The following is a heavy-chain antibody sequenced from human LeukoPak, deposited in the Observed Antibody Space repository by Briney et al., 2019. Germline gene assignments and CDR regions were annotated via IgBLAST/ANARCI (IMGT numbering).Heavy chain of an antibody. CDR3: ATGSYGDSLDF. Sequence: AGGSLRLSCAASGFSVSKKYMTWVRQAPGKGLEWVSVTYGDGSTYYGDSVKGRFTVSRDNSKNTLYLQMNSLRAEDTAVYYCATGSYGDSLDFWGQGTLVTVSS. CDR2: TYGDGST. CDR1: GFSVSKKY. V-gene: IGHV3-53*01. D-gene: IGHD4-17*01. J-gene: IGHJ4*02.